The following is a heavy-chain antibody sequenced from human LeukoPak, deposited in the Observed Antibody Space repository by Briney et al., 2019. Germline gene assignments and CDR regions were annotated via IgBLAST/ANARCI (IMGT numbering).Heavy chain of an antibody. CDR3: ARARGYSGYEPYTYFDY. D-gene: IGHD5-12*01. V-gene: IGHV1-24*01. CDR1: GYTLTELS. Sequence: ASVKVSCKVSGYTLTELSMHWVRQAPGKGLEWMGGFDPEDGETIYAQKFQGRVTMTEDTSTDTAYMELSSLRSEDTAVYYCARARGYSGYEPYTYFDYWGQGTLVTVSS. CDR2: FDPEDGET. J-gene: IGHJ4*02.